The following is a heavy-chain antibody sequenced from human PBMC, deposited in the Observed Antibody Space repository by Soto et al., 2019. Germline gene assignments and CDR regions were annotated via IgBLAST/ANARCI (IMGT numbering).Heavy chain of an antibody. CDR1: GYTFTSYG. J-gene: IGHJ5*02. V-gene: IGHV1-18*01. CDR2: ISAYNANT. CDR3: ARGENWFDP. Sequence: QVQLVQSGAEVKKPGASVKVSCKASGYTFTSYGINWVRQAPGQGLEWMGWISAYNANTHNAQKPQGRATRTTDTFTSTAYVELRSLRSDDTAVYYCARGENWFDPWGQGTLVTVSS.